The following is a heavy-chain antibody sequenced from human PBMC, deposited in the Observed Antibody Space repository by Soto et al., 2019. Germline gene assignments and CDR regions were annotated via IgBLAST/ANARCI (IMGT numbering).Heavy chain of an antibody. CDR1: GDTFSFYT. Sequence: QVQMVQSGAEVKKPGSSVKVSCKASGDTFSFYTINWVRQAPGLGLEWMGRVNPILSMSNYAQKFQGRVTMTADKSTSTAYRERRSLRAEDTAFYYCATSYGAGYRALDYWGQGALVTVSS. CDR2: VNPILSMS. D-gene: IGHD3-10*01. V-gene: IGHV1-69*02. CDR3: ATSYGAGYRALDY. J-gene: IGHJ4*02.